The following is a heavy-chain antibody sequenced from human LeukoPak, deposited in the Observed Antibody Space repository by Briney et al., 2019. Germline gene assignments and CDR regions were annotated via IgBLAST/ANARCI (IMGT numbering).Heavy chain of an antibody. V-gene: IGHV4-4*07. Sequence: SETLSLTCTVSGDSITDDYWSWIRQPAGKGLEWIGRIYTSGSTNYNPSLKSRVTISVDTSKNQFSLKLSSVTAADTAVYYCARGDWYYYGSGSIWGQGTMVTVSS. CDR3: ARGDWYYYGSGSI. CDR2: IYTSGST. CDR1: GDSITDDY. D-gene: IGHD3-10*01. J-gene: IGHJ3*02.